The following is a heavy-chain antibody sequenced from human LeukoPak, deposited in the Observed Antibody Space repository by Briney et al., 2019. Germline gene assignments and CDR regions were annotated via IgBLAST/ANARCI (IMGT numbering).Heavy chain of an antibody. CDR2: INTDESST. V-gene: IGHV3-74*01. CDR1: GFTFGSYW. J-gene: IGHJ6*03. Sequence: RGSLRHSCAASGFTFGSYWMHWVRQAPGKGLVWGSRINTDESSTIYADSVKGRFTISRDNAKDTLYLQMNSLRADDTAVYYCTRGMRTTNYSYMDVWGKGTTITVSS. D-gene: IGHD1/OR15-1a*01. CDR3: TRGMRTTNYSYMDV.